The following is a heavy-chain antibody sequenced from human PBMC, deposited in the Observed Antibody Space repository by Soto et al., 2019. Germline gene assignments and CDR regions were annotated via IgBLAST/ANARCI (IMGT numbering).Heavy chain of an antibody. D-gene: IGHD3-3*01. J-gene: IGHJ5*02. V-gene: IGHV4-39*01. CDR1: GGSISSSSYY. CDR2: IYYSGST. Sequence: QLQLQESGPGLVKPSETLSLTCTVSGGSISSSSYYWGWIRQPPGKGLEWIGSIYYSGSTYYNPSLKSRVTISVDTSKNQFSLKLSSVTAADTAVYYCARYARRFNWFDPWGQGTLVTVSS. CDR3: ARYARRFNWFDP.